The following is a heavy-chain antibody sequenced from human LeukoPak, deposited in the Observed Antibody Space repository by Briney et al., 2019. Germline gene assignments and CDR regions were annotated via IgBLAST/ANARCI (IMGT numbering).Heavy chain of an antibody. V-gene: IGHV4-34*01. CDR1: GGSFSGYY. CDR2: IYHSGST. J-gene: IGHJ4*02. D-gene: IGHD3-3*01. Sequence: KPSETLSLTCAVYGGSFSGYYWSWIRQPPGKGLEWIGEIYHSGSTNYNPSLKSRVTISVDTSKNQFSLKLSSVTAADTAVYYCARTFRESYYDFWSGYSTLDYWGQGTLVTVSS. CDR3: ARTFRESYYDFWSGYSTLDY.